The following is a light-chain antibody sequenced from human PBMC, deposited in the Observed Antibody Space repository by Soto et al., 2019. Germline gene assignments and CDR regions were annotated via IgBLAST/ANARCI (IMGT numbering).Light chain of an antibody. CDR2: EVN. V-gene: IGLV2-14*01. CDR3: SSYKFSTTLRV. J-gene: IGLJ3*02. Sequence: QSALTQPASVSGSPGQSITISCTGTSSDVGGYNYVSWYQQQAGKAPKLLIYEVNYRPSGISTRFSGSKSGNTASLTISDLQAEDEALYYCSSYKFSTTLRVFGGGTKLTVL. CDR1: SSDVGGYNY.